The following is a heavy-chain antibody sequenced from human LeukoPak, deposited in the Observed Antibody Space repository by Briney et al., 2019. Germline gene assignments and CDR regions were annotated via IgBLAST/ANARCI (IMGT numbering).Heavy chain of an antibody. Sequence: GASVKVSCKASGYTFTGYYMHWVRQAPGQGLEWMGWINPNSGGTNYAQKFQGRVTMTRDTSISTAYMELSRLRSEDTAVYYCVRGAGFCSSTSCSLGYWGQGTLVTVSS. D-gene: IGHD2-2*01. CDR1: GYTFTGYY. CDR3: VRGAGFCSSTSCSLGY. V-gene: IGHV1-2*02. CDR2: INPNSGGT. J-gene: IGHJ4*02.